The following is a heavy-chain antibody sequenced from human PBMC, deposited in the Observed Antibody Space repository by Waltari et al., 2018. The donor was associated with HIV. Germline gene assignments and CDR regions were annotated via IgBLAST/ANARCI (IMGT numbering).Heavy chain of an antibody. CDR2: IDYTGRA. CDR3: ARVVASAGLRFDR. V-gene: IGHV4-61*03. Sequence: QVQLQESGPGLVKPSETLSLTCSVSGESVGSGSYYWSWMRQPPGKGLEWIGNIDYTGRANYNPSLKTRVTISADTSKNHLSLKLTSVTAGDTAIYYCARVVASAGLRFDRWGQGSLVTVSS. CDR1: GESVGSGSYY. J-gene: IGHJ5*02. D-gene: IGHD2-21*01.